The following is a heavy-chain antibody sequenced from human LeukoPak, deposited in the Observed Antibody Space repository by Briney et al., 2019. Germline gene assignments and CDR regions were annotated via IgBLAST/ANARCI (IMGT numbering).Heavy chain of an antibody. V-gene: IGHV1-46*01. D-gene: IGHD6-13*01. CDR3: AREETIAPAGFDY. CDR1: GYTFTNYY. CDR2: INPNGGST. Sequence: ASVTVSCKASGYTFTNYYMHWVRQAPGQGLEWVGVINPNGGSTSYAQKFQGRVTMTRDTSTSTVYMELSSLRSEDTAVYYCAREETIAPAGFDYWGQGTLVTVSS. J-gene: IGHJ4*02.